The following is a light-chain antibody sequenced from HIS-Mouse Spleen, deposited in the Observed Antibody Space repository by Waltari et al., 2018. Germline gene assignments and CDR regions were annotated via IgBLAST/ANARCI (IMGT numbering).Light chain of an antibody. Sequence: DIQMTQSPSSLSASVGDRVTITCQASQDISNKLNSYQQKPGKAPKLLIYDASNLETGVPSRFSRSGSGTDFTITISSLQPEDIATYYCQQYDNLHPYTFGQGTKLEIK. J-gene: IGKJ2*01. V-gene: IGKV1-33*01. CDR2: DAS. CDR3: QQYDNLHPYT. CDR1: QDISNK.